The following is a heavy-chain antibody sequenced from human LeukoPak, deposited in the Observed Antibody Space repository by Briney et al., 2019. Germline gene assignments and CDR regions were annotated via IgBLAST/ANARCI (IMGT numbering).Heavy chain of an antibody. J-gene: IGHJ4*02. CDR3: ARKGTGGGYYFDY. V-gene: IGHV4-59*01. CDR1: GGSISSYY. D-gene: IGHD3-16*01. Sequence: SETLSLTCTVSGGSISSYYWSWVRQPPGKGLEWIGYIYYSGSTNYNPSLKSRVTISVDTSKNQFSLKLSSVTAADTAVYYCARKGTGGGYYFDYWGQGTLVTVSS. CDR2: IYYSGST.